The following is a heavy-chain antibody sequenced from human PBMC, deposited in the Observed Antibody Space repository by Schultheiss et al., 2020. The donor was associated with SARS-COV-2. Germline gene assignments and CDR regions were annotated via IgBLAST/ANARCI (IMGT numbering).Heavy chain of an antibody. CDR3: AKQPTLSSGWYFLDYFDY. CDR1: GFTFSSYA. D-gene: IGHD6-19*01. V-gene: IGHV3-30*04. CDR2: ISYDGSNK. J-gene: IGHJ4*02. Sequence: GESLKISCAASGFTFSSYAMHWVRQAPGKGLEWVAVISYDGSNKYYADSVKGRFTISRDNSKNTLYLQMNSLRAEDTAVYYCAKQPTLSSGWYFLDYFDYWGQGTLVTVSS.